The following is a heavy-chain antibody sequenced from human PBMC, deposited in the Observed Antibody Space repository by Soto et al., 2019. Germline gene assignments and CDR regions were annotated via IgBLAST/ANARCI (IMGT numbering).Heavy chain of an antibody. CDR1: GGSISSYY. J-gene: IGHJ5*02. CDR3: ARHGYSYGLLYWFDP. CDR2: IYYSGST. Sequence: SETLSLTCTVSGGSISSYYWSWIRQPPGKGLEWIGYIYYSGSTNYNPSLKSRVTISVDTSKNQFSLKLSSATAADTAVYYCARHGYSYGLLYWFDPWGQGTLVTVSS. V-gene: IGHV4-59*08. D-gene: IGHD5-18*01.